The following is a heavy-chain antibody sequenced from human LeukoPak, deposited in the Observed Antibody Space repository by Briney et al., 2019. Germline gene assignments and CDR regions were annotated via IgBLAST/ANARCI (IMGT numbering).Heavy chain of an antibody. CDR3: TGNYYGSGSYADFDY. V-gene: IGHV3-73*01. CDR2: IRSKGNGYAT. J-gene: IGHJ4*02. CDR1: GFTFSGSG. D-gene: IGHD3-10*01. Sequence: GGSLRLSCAASGFTFSGSGMHWVRQASGKGLEWVGRIRSKGNGYATAYAASVKGRFTISRDDSKNTAYLQMDSLKTEDTAVYYCTGNYYGSGSYADFDYWGQGTLVTVSS.